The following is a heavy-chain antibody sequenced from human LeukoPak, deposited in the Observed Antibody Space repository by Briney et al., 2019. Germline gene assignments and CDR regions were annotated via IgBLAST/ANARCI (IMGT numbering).Heavy chain of an antibody. J-gene: IGHJ4*02. CDR3: ARVGYSYGLDY. V-gene: IGHV4-59*01. CDR2: IYYSGST. D-gene: IGHD5-18*01. Sequence: SETLSLTCTVSGGSISSYYWSWIRQPPGKGLEWIGYIYYSGSTNYNPSLKSRVTISIDTSKNQFSLKLRSVTAADTAVYYCARVGYSYGLDYWGQGTLVTVSS. CDR1: GGSISSYY.